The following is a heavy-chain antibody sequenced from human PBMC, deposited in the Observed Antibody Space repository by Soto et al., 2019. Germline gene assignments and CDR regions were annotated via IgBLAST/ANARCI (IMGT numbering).Heavy chain of an antibody. V-gene: IGHV2-70*01. CDR1: GFSLSTSGMC. CDR2: IDWDDDK. CDR3: ARLSGSYRYYYYYGMDV. D-gene: IGHD1-26*01. J-gene: IGHJ6*02. Sequence: ESGPTLVNPTQTLTLTCTSSGFSLSTSGMCVSWIRQPPGKALEWLALIDWDDDKYYSTSLKTRLTISKDTSKNQVVLTMTNMDPVDTATYYCARLSGSYRYYYYYGMDVWGQGTTVTVSS.